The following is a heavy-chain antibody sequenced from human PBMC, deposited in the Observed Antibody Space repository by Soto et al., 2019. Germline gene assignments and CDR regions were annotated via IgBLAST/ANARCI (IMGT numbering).Heavy chain of an antibody. J-gene: IGHJ6*02. CDR2: IKEDGSEK. D-gene: IGHD3-22*01. CDR3: ARGWGYFDSSGFPYLYAMDV. CDR1: GFTFSTYG. V-gene: IGHV3-7*01. Sequence: PGGSLRLSCAASGFTFSTYGMSWVRQAPGKGLEWVANIKEDGSEKYYVDSVEGRFTISRDNAKNSLYLQMTSLRAEDTALYYCARGWGYFDSSGFPYLYAMDVWGQGTTVTVSS.